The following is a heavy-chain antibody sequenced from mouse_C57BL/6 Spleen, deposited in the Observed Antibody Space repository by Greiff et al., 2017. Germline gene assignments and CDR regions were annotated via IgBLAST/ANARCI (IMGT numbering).Heavy chain of an antibody. CDR2: IYPGDGDT. J-gene: IGHJ4*01. Sequence: QVQLKQSGAELVKPGASVKISCKASGYAFSSYWMNWVKQRPGKGLEWIGQIYPGDGDTNYNGKFKGKATLTADKSSSTAYMPLSSLTSEASAVHFCARSRDYYAMDYWGQGTSVTVSS. CDR1: GYAFSSYW. CDR3: ARSRDYYAMDY. V-gene: IGHV1-80*01.